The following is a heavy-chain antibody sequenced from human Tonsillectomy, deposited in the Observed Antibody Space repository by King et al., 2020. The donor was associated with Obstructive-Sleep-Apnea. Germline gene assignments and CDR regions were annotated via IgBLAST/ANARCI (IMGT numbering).Heavy chain of an antibody. Sequence: QLQESGPGLVKPSETLSLTCTVSGGSISSRSYYWGWIRQPPGKGLEWIGSIYYSGSTYYNPSLKSRVTISVDTSKNQFSLKLSSVTAADTAVYYCARDPTVMGGGMDVWGQGTTVTVSS. V-gene: IGHV4-39*07. CDR2: IYYSGST. D-gene: IGHD4-17*01. CDR1: GGSISSRSYY. J-gene: IGHJ6*02. CDR3: ARDPTVMGGGMDV.